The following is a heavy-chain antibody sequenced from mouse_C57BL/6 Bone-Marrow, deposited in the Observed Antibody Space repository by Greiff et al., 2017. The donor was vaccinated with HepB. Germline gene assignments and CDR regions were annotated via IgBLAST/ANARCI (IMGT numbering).Heavy chain of an antibody. Sequence: DVKLVESGGGLVQPGGSLKLSCAASGFTFSDYYMYWVRQTPEKRLEWVGYISNGGGSTYYPETVKGRFTISRDNAKNTLYLQMSRLKSEDTAMYYCARWDSWGQGTLVTVSA. CDR3: ARWDS. V-gene: IGHV5-12*01. CDR1: GFTFSDYY. J-gene: IGHJ3*01. D-gene: IGHD4-1*01. CDR2: ISNGGGST.